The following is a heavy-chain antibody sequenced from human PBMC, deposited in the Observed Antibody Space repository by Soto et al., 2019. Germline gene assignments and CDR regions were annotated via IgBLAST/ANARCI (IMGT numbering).Heavy chain of an antibody. V-gene: IGHV1-69*08. CDR3: ARDPYYGSGSTGWFDP. Sequence: QVQLVQSGAEVKKPGSSVKVSCKASGGTFSSYTISWVRQAPGQGLEWMGRIIPILGIANYAQKFQGRVTITADKSTSTAYMELSSLRSEDTAVYYCARDPYYGSGSTGWFDPWGQGTLVTVSS. CDR2: IIPILGIA. J-gene: IGHJ5*02. D-gene: IGHD3-10*01. CDR1: GGTFSSYT.